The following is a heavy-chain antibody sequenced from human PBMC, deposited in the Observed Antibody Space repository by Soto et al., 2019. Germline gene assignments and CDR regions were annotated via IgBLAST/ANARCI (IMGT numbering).Heavy chain of an antibody. D-gene: IGHD3-10*01. CDR2: ISSASTTI. J-gene: IGHJ4*02. V-gene: IGHV3-48*01. CDR3: AREEGYYGSENYVGLDY. CDR1: GFAFSRYS. Sequence: EVQLVESGGGLVQPGGSLRLSCAASGFAFSRYSMNWVRQAPGEGLEWVSYISSASTTIYYADSVKGRFTISRDNAKNSLYLEMSSLRAEDTALYYCAREEGYYGSENYVGLDYWGQGTLVTVSS.